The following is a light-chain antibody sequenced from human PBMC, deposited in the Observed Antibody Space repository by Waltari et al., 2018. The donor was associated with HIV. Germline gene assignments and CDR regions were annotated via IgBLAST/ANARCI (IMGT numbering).Light chain of an antibody. Sequence: QSVLTQPPSVSAAPGQKVTISCSGRSSHIGKNFVSWYKQLPGTAPKLLIYDNNKRPSGIPDRFSGSKSGTSATLGITGLQTGDEADYYCGTWDSSLSGVVFGGGTKLTVL. V-gene: IGLV1-51*01. CDR3: GTWDSSLSGVV. J-gene: IGLJ3*02. CDR2: DNN. CDR1: SSHIGKNF.